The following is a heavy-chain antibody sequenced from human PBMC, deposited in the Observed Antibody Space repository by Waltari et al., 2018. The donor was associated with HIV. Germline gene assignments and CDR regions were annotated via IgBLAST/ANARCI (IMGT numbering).Heavy chain of an antibody. CDR2: LNGDESRV. CDR3: ASRHTSEGILDY. Sequence: EVQLVESGGGLVQPGGSLRLSCVASGFTFSNYWMHWVRQGPGKGLVWVSRLNGDESRVLYADSVKGRFTISRDNARNTLYLQMITLRDEDTAVYYCASRHTSEGILDYWGQGTLVTVYS. CDR1: GFTFSNYW. D-gene: IGHD6-19*01. J-gene: IGHJ4*02. V-gene: IGHV3-74*01.